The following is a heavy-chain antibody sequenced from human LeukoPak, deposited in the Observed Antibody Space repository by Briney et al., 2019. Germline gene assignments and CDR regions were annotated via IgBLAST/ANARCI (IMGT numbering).Heavy chain of an antibody. CDR2: IYHSGST. J-gene: IGHJ4*02. CDR3: ARAKAPIAVAGHFDY. D-gene: IGHD6-19*01. CDR1: GGSISSGGYY. V-gene: IGHV4-30-2*01. Sequence: SQTLSLTCTVSGGSISSGGYYWSWIRQPPGKGLEWIGYIYHSGSTYYNPSLKSRVTISVDRSKNQFSLKLSSVTAADTAVYYCARAKAPIAVAGHFDYWGQGTLVTVSS.